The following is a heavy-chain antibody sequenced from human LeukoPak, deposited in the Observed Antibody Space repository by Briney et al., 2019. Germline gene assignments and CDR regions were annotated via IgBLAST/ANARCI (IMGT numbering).Heavy chain of an antibody. CDR2: IRGGGTSE. J-gene: IGHJ3*02. V-gene: IGHV3-23*01. CDR3: ARDPTGDYIGAFDM. CDR1: GFTFSAYA. D-gene: IGHD4-17*01. Sequence: GGSLRLSCTASGFTFSAYAMMWVRQAPGKGPEWVAAIRGGGTSEFYADSVKGRFRISRDNSKDTLFLQMNSLRAEDTAVYYCARDPTGDYIGAFDMWGPGTLVTVSS.